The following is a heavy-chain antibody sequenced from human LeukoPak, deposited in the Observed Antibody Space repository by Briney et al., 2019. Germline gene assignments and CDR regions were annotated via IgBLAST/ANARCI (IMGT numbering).Heavy chain of an antibody. D-gene: IGHD2-2*01. Sequence: GGSLRLSCAASGFTFSSYAMSWVRQAPGKGLEWVSAISGSGGSTYYADSVKGRFTISRDNSKNALYLQMNSLRAEDTAVYYRAKDRAETQPYYMDVWGKGTTVTVSS. V-gene: IGHV3-23*01. J-gene: IGHJ6*03. CDR3: AKDRAETQPYYMDV. CDR2: ISGSGGST. CDR1: GFTFSSYA.